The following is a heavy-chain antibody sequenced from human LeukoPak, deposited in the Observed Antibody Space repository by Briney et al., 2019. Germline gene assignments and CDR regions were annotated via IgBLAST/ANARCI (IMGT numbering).Heavy chain of an antibody. D-gene: IGHD6-13*01. J-gene: IGHJ4*02. CDR3: ARDLLAGVAAAGFGFDY. Sequence: SETLSLTCTVSGGSISSYYWSWIRQPPGKGLEWIGYIYYSGITNYNPSLKSRVTISLDTSKNQFSLKLSSVTAADTAVYYCARDLLAGVAAAGFGFDYWGQGTLVTVSS. V-gene: IGHV4-59*01. CDR1: GGSISSYY. CDR2: IYYSGIT.